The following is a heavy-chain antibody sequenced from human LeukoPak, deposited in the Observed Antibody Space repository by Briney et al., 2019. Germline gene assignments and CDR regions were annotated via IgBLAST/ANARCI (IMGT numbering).Heavy chain of an antibody. Sequence: PSETLSLTCTVSGGSISSSSYYWGWIRQPPGKGLEWIGSIYYSGSTYYNPSLKSRVTISVDTSKNQFSLKLSSVTAADTAVYYCARRRFGEPKVFDYWGQGTLVTVSS. D-gene: IGHD3-10*01. CDR2: IYYSGST. J-gene: IGHJ4*02. CDR1: GGSISSSSYY. V-gene: IGHV4-39*07. CDR3: ARRRFGEPKVFDY.